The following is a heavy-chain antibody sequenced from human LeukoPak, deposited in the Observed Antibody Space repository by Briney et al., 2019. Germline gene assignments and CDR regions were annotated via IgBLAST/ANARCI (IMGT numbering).Heavy chain of an antibody. Sequence: ASVKVSCKASGYTFTSYYMHWVRQAPGHGLEWMGIINPSGGSTSYAQKFQGRVTMTRDTSTSTVYMELSSLRSEDTAVYYCARDPGVGIAAAGGFDYWGQGTLVTVSS. J-gene: IGHJ4*02. V-gene: IGHV1-46*01. CDR3: ARDPGVGIAAAGGFDY. CDR2: INPSGGST. CDR1: GYTFTSYY. D-gene: IGHD6-13*01.